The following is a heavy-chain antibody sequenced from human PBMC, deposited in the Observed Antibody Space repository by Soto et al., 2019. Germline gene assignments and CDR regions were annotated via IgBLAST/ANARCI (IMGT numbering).Heavy chain of an antibody. CDR1: GGSISSSNW. J-gene: IGHJ4*02. CDR3: ASPIFGDGSGSFDY. D-gene: IGHD3-10*01. Sequence: SETLSLTCAVSGGSISSSNWWSWVRQPPGKGLEWIGEIYHSGSTNYNPSLKSRVTISVDKSKNQFSLKLSSVTAADTAVYDCASPIFGDGSGSFDYWGQGTLGTVSS. V-gene: IGHV4-4*02. CDR2: IYHSGST.